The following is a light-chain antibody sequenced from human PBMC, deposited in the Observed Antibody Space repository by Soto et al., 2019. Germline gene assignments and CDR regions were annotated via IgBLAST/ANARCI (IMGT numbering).Light chain of an antibody. CDR1: QSVSSSY. Sequence: EIVLTQSPGTLSLSPGERATLSCRASQSVSSSYLAWYQQKPGQAPRLLIYGASSRATGIPDRFSGSGSGTDFTLTISRLEPEDFAVYYCQHRSNWPTFGGGTKVDIK. CDR2: GAS. CDR3: QHRSNWPT. V-gene: IGKV3D-20*02. J-gene: IGKJ4*01.